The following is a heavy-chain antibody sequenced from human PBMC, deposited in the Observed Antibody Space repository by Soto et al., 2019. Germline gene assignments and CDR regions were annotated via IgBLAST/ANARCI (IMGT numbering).Heavy chain of an antibody. V-gene: IGHV3-23*01. D-gene: IGHD6-6*01. Sequence: EVQLLESGGGLVQPGGSLRLSCEASGFTFDYFVMSWVRQAPGKGLDWVSAITVSGGDTYYADSVKGRFTISRDNSKNTLYLELNRMRVEDTDVYYCVKGSASTRPYYFDYWGQGTLVTVSS. CDR3: VKGSASTRPYYFDY. CDR2: ITVSGGDT. J-gene: IGHJ4*02. CDR1: GFTFDYFV.